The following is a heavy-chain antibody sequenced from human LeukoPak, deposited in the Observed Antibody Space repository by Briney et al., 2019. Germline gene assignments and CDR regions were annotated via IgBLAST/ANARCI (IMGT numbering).Heavy chain of an antibody. V-gene: IGHV1-8*01. J-gene: IGHJ3*02. D-gene: IGHD2-2*01. CDR3: ARDIVVVPAADAFDI. CDR1: GYTFTSYD. Sequence: ASVKVSCKASGYTFTSYDINWVRQATGQGLEWMGWMNPNSGNTGYAQKFQGRVTMTRDTSISTAYMELSRLRSDDTAVYYCARDIVVVPAADAFDIWGQGTMVTVSS. CDR2: MNPNSGNT.